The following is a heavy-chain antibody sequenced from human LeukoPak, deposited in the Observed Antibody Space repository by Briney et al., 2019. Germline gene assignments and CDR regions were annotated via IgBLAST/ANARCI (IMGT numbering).Heavy chain of an antibody. J-gene: IGHJ4*02. V-gene: IGHV3-23*01. D-gene: IGHD1-26*01. Sequence: ETLSLTCTVSGASISSYYWSWIRQPPGKGLEWVSGVTGSGSRTSYADSVKGRFTISRDNSRNTLYLQMNSLRADDTALYYCAKYGKALSGTYYGFDYWGQGTLVTVSS. CDR3: AKYGKALSGTYYGFDY. CDR1: GASISSYY. CDR2: VTGSGSRT.